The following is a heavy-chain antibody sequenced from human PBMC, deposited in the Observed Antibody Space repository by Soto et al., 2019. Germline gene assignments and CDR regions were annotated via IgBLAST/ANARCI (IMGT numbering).Heavy chain of an antibody. J-gene: IGHJ5*02. CDR3: AKRGDTTSWYWFDP. V-gene: IGHV3-23*01. Sequence: GGSLRLSCAASGFTLTSFGMSWVRQAPGKGLKWVSSISASGTSMYYAKSVEGRFTISRDISKNTLYLQLNSLRAEDTAVYYCAKRGDTTSWYWFDPWGQGTLVTVSS. D-gene: IGHD6-13*01. CDR1: GFTLTSFG. CDR2: ISASGTSM.